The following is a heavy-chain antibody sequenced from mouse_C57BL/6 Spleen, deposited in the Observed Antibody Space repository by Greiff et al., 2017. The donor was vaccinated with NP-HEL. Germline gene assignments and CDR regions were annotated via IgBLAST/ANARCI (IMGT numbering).Heavy chain of an antibody. CDR2: ISYSGST. CDR1: GYSITSGYG. CDR3: ARTARIKY. Sequence: DVQLQESGPGLVKPSQSLSLTCTVTGYSITSGYGWNWIRQFPGNKLVWMDYISYSGSTNYNPSLKSRISITRDTSNNQFFLELNSVPTEDTATYYCARTARIKYWGQGTTLTVSS. J-gene: IGHJ2*01. V-gene: IGHV3-2*02. D-gene: IGHD1-2*01.